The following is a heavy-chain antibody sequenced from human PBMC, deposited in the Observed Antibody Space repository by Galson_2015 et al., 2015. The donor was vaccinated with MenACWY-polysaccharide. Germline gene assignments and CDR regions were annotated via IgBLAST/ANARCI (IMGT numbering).Heavy chain of an antibody. CDR3: ARGRRDTAVAAPAAVLLDY. CDR2: MNPNSGNT. J-gene: IGHJ4*02. Sequence: SVKASCKASGYTFSSYDINWVRQATRQRLEWMGWMNPNSGNTGYAQKFQGRVTMTRNTSISTAYMELSSLTSEDTAVYYCARGRRDTAVAAPAAVLLDYWGQGILVTVSS. D-gene: IGHD6-19*01. V-gene: IGHV1-8*01. CDR1: GYTFSSYD.